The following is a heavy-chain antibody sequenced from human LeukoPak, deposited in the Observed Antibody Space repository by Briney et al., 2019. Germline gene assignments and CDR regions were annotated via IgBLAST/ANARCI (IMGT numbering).Heavy chain of an antibody. CDR1: GFTFSSYW. CDR2: IKQDGSEK. J-gene: IGHJ5*02. D-gene: IGHD6-13*01. CDR3: ARLYSINWFDP. V-gene: IGHV3-7*01. Sequence: GGSLRLSCAASGFTFSSYWMSRVRQAPGKGLEWVANIKQDGSEKYYVDSVKGRFTISRDNAKNSLYLQMNSLRAEDTAVYYCARLYSINWFDPWGQGTLVTVSS.